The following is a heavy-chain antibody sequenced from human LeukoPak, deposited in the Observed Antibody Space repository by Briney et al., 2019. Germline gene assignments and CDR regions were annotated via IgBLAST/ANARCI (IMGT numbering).Heavy chain of an antibody. CDR3: ARLVHSSGWLVDAFDI. D-gene: IGHD6-19*01. V-gene: IGHV1-46*01. J-gene: IGHJ3*02. Sequence: ASVKVSCKASGYTFTSYYMHWVRQAPGQGLEWMGIINPSGGSTSYAQKFQGRVTMTRDTSTSTVYMELSSLRSEDTAVYYCARLVHSSGWLVDAFDIWGQGTMVTVSS. CDR2: INPSGGST. CDR1: GYTFTSYY.